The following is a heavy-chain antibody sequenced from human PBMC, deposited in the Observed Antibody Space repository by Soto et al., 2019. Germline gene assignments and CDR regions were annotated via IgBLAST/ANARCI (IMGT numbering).Heavy chain of an antibody. V-gene: IGHV1-18*01. D-gene: IGHD5-18*01. CDR1: GYTFTSYG. J-gene: IGHJ6*02. CDR3: ARDSYSYGKDYYYYGMDV. CDR2: ISAYNGNT. Sequence: VSCKASGYTFTSYGISWVRQAPGQGLEWMGWISAYNGNTNYAQKLQGRVTMTTDTSTSTAYMELRSLRSDDTAVYYCARDSYSYGKDYYYYGMDVWGQGTTVTVS.